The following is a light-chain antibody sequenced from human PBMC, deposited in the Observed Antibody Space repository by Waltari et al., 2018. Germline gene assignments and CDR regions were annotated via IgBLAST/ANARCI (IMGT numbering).Light chain of an antibody. J-gene: IGLJ1*01. CDR3: NSYAGSNNFV. Sequence: PLTNPPSRSGPLGRPFPFPSLGPPRDVGGYNYVSWYQQHPGKAPKLIIYEVSKRPSGVPDRFSGSKSGRTASLTVSGLQAEDEADYYCNSYAGSNNFVFGTGTKVTVL. CDR2: EVS. V-gene: IGLV2-8*01. CDR1: PRDVGGYNY.